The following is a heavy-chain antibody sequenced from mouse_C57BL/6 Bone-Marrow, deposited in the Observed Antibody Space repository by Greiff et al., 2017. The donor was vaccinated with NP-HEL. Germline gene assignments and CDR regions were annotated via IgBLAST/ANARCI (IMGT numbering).Heavy chain of an antibody. J-gene: IGHJ2*01. D-gene: IGHD2-12*01. CDR3: TRDLSPYDVDY. CDR1: GFTFSSYA. Sequence: DVMLVESGDGLVKPGGSLKLSCAASGFTFSSYAMSWVRQTPEKRLEWVAYISSGGDYIYYADTVKGRFTITRDNAKNTLYLQMSSLKSEDTTMYYCTRDLSPYDVDYWGQGTTLTVSS. CDR2: ISSGGDYI. V-gene: IGHV5-9-1*02.